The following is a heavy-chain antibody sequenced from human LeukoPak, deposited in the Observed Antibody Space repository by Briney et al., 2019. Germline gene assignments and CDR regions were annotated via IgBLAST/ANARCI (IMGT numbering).Heavy chain of an antibody. Sequence: SQTLSLTCAISGDSVSSNSAAWNWIRQSPSRGLEWLGRTYYRSKWYNDYAVSVKSRITINPDTSKNQFSLQLNSVTPEDTAVYYCARETAAGTRYWYYFDYWGQGTPVTVSS. CDR3: ARETAAGTRYWYYFDY. CDR1: GDSVSSNSAA. J-gene: IGHJ4*02. CDR2: TYYRSKWYN. D-gene: IGHD6-13*01. V-gene: IGHV6-1*01.